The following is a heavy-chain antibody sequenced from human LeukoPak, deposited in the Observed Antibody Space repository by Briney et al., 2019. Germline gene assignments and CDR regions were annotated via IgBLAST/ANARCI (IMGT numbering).Heavy chain of an antibody. V-gene: IGHV3-21*01. CDR2: ISSSSTYI. J-gene: IGHJ5*02. CDR3: ARDAKYCTSTSCP. Sequence: GGSLRLSCAASGVIFSSYTMNWVRQAPGKGLEWVSSISSSSTYIYYADSVKGRFTISRDNAKNSLYLQMNSLRAEDTAVYYCARDAKYCTSTSCPWGQGTLVTVSS. D-gene: IGHD2-2*01. CDR1: GVIFSSYT.